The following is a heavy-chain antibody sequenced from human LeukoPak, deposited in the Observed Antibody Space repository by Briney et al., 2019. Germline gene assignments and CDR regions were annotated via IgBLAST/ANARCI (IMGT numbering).Heavy chain of an antibody. D-gene: IGHD2-2*01. Sequence: ASVKVSCKVSGYTLTELSMHWVRQAPGKGLEWMGGFDPEDGETIYAQRFQGRVTMTEDTSTDTAYMELSSLRSEDTAVYYCATVGCSSTSCYFSWFDPWGQGTLVTVSS. CDR2: FDPEDGET. V-gene: IGHV1-24*01. CDR3: ATVGCSSTSCYFSWFDP. CDR1: GYTLTELS. J-gene: IGHJ5*02.